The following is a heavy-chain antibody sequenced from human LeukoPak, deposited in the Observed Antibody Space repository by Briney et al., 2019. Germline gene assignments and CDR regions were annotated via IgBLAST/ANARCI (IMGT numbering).Heavy chain of an antibody. CDR3: ARQMTDGGHWYFDL. CDR2: IYPGDSDT. D-gene: IGHD3-10*01. Sequence: GESLKISCKGSGYSFTSYWIGWVRQMPGKALEGMGLIYPGDSDTRNSPSFQGQVTISADKSISTAYLQWSSLKASDTAMYYCARQMTDGGHWYFDLWGRGTLVTVSS. V-gene: IGHV5-51*01. J-gene: IGHJ2*01. CDR1: GYSFTSYW.